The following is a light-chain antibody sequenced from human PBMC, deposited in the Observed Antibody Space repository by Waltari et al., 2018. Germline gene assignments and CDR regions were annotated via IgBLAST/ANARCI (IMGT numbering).Light chain of an antibody. CDR1: SREVGGYNY. V-gene: IGLV2-14*01. CDR2: DVS. Sequence: QSALTQPASVSGSPGQSITISCTGTSREVGGYNYVSWYQQHPGKAPKLLIYDVSKRTSGVSNRFSGSKSGNTASLTISGLQAEDEADFYCSSYTSGSTSYVFGTGTKVTVL. J-gene: IGLJ1*01. CDR3: SSYTSGSTSYV.